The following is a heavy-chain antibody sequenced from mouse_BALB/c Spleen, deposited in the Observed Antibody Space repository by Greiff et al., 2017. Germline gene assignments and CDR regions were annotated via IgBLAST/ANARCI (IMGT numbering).Heavy chain of an antibody. CDR2: IDPETGGT. D-gene: IGHD2-4*01. Sequence: VQLQESGAELVRPGASVTLSCKASGYTFTDYEMHWVKQTPVHGLEWIGAIDPETGGTAYNQKFKGKATLTADKSSSTAYMELRSLTSEDSAVYYCTRKRSYYDYDDYAMDYWGQGTSVTFSS. J-gene: IGHJ4*01. CDR3: TRKRSYYDYDDYAMDY. CDR1: GYTFTDYE. V-gene: IGHV1-15*01.